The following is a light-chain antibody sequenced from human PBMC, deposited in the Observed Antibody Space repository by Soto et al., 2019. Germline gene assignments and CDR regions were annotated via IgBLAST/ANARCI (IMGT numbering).Light chain of an antibody. CDR1: RSISDW. J-gene: IGKJ1*01. CDR3: LQYDSYSWT. CDR2: DAS. Sequence: DIQITQSPSTLSASIGDRVTITCRASRSISDWLAWYQQKPGKAPNLLIFDASSLKSGVPSTFSGSGSGTEFTLTISSLQPDDVATYYCLQYDSYSWTFGQGTKVDIK. V-gene: IGKV1-5*01.